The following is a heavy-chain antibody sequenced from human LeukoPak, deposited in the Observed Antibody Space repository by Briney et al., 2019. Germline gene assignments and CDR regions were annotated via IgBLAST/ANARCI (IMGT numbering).Heavy chain of an antibody. J-gene: IGHJ4*02. CDR3: ARRMYGASQVY. CDR1: GASISSCSYY. CDR2: IYCSGST. Sequence: SETLSLTCTVSGASISSCSYYWGWIRQPPEKGLEWIGSIYCSGSTYYNPSLKSRVTISVDTSKNQFSLGLSSVTAADTAVYYCARRMYGASQVYWGQGTLVTVSS. D-gene: IGHD4-17*01. V-gene: IGHV4-39*01.